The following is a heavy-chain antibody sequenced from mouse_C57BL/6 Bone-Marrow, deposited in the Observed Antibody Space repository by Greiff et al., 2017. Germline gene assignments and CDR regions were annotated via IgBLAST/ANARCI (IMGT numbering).Heavy chain of an antibody. Sequence: EVQRVESGGGLVQSGRSLRLSCATSGFTFSDFYMEWVRQAPGKGLEWIAASRNKANDYTTEYSASVKGRIIVSRDTSQSILYLQMNALRAEDTAIYYCARDAPPIYAMDYWGQGTSVTVSS. CDR2: SRNKANDYTT. CDR3: ARDAPPIYAMDY. J-gene: IGHJ4*01. V-gene: IGHV7-1*01. CDR1: GFTFSDFY.